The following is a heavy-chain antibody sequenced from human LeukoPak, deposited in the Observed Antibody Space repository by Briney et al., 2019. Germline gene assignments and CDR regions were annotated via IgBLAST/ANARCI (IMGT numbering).Heavy chain of an antibody. CDR1: GFTFSSYS. CDR2: ISSSSSYI. Sequence: GGSLRLSCAASGFTFSSYSMNWVRQAPGKGLEWVSSISSSSSYIYYADSVKGRFTISRDNAKNSLYLQMNSLRAEDTAVYYCARGNSRHSSSWYPLRYGMDVWGQGTTVTVSS. J-gene: IGHJ6*02. CDR3: ARGNSRHSSSWYPLRYGMDV. V-gene: IGHV3-21*01. D-gene: IGHD6-13*01.